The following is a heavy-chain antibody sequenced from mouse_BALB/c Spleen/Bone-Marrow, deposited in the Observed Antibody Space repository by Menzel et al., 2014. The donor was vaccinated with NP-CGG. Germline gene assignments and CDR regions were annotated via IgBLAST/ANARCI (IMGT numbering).Heavy chain of an antibody. CDR3: ARSGGTGY. V-gene: IGHV1-54*01. CDR1: GYAFTNYL. J-gene: IGHJ2*01. CDR2: INPGSGGT. D-gene: IGHD4-1*01. Sequence: VQLQQSGAELVRPGTSVKVSCKASGYAFTNYLIERVKRRPGQGLEWIGVINPGSGGTNYNEKFKGKATLTADKSSSTAYMQLSSLTSDDSAVYFCARSGGTGYWGQGTTLTVSS.